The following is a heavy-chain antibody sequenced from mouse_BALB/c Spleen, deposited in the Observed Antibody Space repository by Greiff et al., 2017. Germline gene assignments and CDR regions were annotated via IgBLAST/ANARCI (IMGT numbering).Heavy chain of an antibody. Sequence: VHVKQSGPELVKPGASVKISCKASGYSFTGYYMHWVKQSHVKSLEWIGRINPYNGATSYNQNFKDKASLTVDKSSSTAYMELHSLTSEDSAVYYCARRLPYYFDYWGQGTTLTVSS. CDR2: INPYNGAT. CDR1: GYSFTGYY. CDR3: ARRLPYYFDY. V-gene: IGHV1-31*01. J-gene: IGHJ2*01.